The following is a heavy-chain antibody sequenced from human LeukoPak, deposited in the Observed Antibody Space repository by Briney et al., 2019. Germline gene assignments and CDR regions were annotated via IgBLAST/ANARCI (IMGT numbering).Heavy chain of an antibody. CDR1: GFSFNSYA. Sequence: GRSLRLSCAASGFSFNSYATHWARQAPGKGLEWVAVISYDGSNKDYADSVKGRFTISRDKSKNTLYLQTNSLRPEDTAVYYCARALDSSGWNGRDYWGQGTLVTVSS. CDR3: ARALDSSGWNGRDY. CDR2: ISYDGSNK. V-gene: IGHV3-30-3*01. D-gene: IGHD6-19*01. J-gene: IGHJ4*02.